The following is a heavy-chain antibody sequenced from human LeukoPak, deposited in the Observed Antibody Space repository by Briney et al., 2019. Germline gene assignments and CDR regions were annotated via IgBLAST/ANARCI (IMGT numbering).Heavy chain of an antibody. CDR2: ISGSGGST. V-gene: IGHV3-23*01. CDR1: GFTLSSYA. J-gene: IGHJ5*02. Sequence: GGSLRLSCAASGFTLSSYAMSWVRQAPGKGLEWVSAISGSGGSTYYADSVKGRFTISRDNSKNTLYLQMNSLRAEDTAVYYCAKHRFGYCSSTSCSWNWFDPWGQGTLVTVSS. CDR3: AKHRFGYCSSTSCSWNWFDP. D-gene: IGHD2-2*01.